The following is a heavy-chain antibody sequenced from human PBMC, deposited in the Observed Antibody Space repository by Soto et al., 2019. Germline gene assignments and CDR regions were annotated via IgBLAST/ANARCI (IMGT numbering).Heavy chain of an antibody. D-gene: IGHD4-4*01. CDR3: ARDVTTVPWNGMDV. Sequence: PSETLSLTCTVSGGSISSYYWSWIRQPPGKGLQWIGYIYYSGSTYYNPSLKSRATISVDTSKNQFSLKLSSVTAADTAVYYCARDVTTVPWNGMDVWGQGTTVTVSS. J-gene: IGHJ6*02. CDR1: GGSISSYY. CDR2: IYYSGST. V-gene: IGHV4-59*12.